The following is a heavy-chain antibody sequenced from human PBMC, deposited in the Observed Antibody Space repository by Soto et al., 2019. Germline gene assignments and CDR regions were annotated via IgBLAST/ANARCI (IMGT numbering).Heavy chain of an antibody. Sequence: QVQLQESSPGLVKPSETLSLTCTVSGGAISGYYWTWIRQSAGKGLEWIGRIYSSGGTKYNPSLQSRVTMSLDTSKNQFSLRLTSVTAADTAVYYCARGQRFSDSFDPWGQGTLVTVSS. CDR1: GGAISGYY. D-gene: IGHD3-3*01. CDR2: IYSSGGT. V-gene: IGHV4-4*07. CDR3: ARGQRFSDSFDP. J-gene: IGHJ5*02.